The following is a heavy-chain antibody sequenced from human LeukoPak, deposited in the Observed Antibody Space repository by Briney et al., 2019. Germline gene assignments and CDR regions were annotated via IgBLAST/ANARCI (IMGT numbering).Heavy chain of an antibody. CDR1: GFTFSTYS. Sequence: GGSLRLSCAASGFTFSTYSMSWVRQAPGKGLDWVASINQDGSAEYYVDSVRGRFTISRDNAKNSLYLQVNSLRVDDTAVYYCVRLFGGVTTFDYWGQGTLVTVSP. J-gene: IGHJ4*02. D-gene: IGHD4-17*01. V-gene: IGHV3-7*01. CDR3: VRLFGGVTTFDY. CDR2: INQDGSAE.